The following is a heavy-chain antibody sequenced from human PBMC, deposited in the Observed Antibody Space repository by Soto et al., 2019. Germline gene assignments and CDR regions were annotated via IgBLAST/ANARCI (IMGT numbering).Heavy chain of an antibody. CDR3: ARDSSGPYYYYYGMDV. D-gene: IGHD3-22*01. J-gene: IGHJ6*02. CDR2: IYYSGST. V-gene: IGHV4-59*01. CDR1: GGSISSYY. Sequence: SETLSLTCTVSGGSISSYYWSWIRQPPGKGLEWIGYIYYSGSTNYNPSLKSRVTISVDTSKNQFSLELSSVTAADTAVYYCARDSSGPYYYYYGMDVWGQGTTVTVSS.